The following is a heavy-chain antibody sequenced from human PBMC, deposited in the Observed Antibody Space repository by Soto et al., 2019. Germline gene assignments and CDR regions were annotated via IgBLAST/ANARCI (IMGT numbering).Heavy chain of an antibody. CDR2: IYPGDSDT. CDR1: GYSFTSYW. CDR3: ARPKYYYDSSGYNGEFDY. Sequence: LGESLKISCKGSGYSFTSYWIGWVRQMPGKGLEWMGIIYPGDSDTRYSPSFQGQVTISADKSISTAYLQWSSLKASDTAMYYCARPKYYYDSSGYNGEFDYWGQGTLVTVSS. D-gene: IGHD3-22*01. V-gene: IGHV5-51*01. J-gene: IGHJ4*02.